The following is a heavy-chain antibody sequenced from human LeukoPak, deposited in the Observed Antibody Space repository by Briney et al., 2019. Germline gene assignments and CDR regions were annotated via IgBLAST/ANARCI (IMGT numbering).Heavy chain of an antibody. CDR2: ISSSSSTI. D-gene: IGHD6-13*01. J-gene: IGHJ4*02. Sequence: QPGGSLRLSCAASGFTFSSYWMSWVRQAPGKGLEWVSYISSSSSTIYYADSVKGRFTISRDNAKNSLYLQMNSLRAEDTAVYYCARARIAAAGHPLQYWGQGTLVTVSS. V-gene: IGHV3-48*01. CDR1: GFTFSSYW. CDR3: ARARIAAAGHPLQY.